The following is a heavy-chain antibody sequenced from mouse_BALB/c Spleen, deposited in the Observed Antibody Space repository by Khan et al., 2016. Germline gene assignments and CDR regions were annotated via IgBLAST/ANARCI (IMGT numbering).Heavy chain of an antibody. D-gene: IGHD2-14*01. Sequence: QIQLVQSGAELAKPGASVKMSCKASGYTFTSYWMHWVKQRPGQGLEWIGYINPSNGYTEYNQKFKDKATLTADKSSSTAYMQLSSLTSEDSAVYYCARWYDSAMNYWRQGSSVTVSS. J-gene: IGHJ4*01. CDR1: GYTFTSYW. V-gene: IGHV1-7*01. CDR3: ARWYDSAMNY. CDR2: INPSNGYT.